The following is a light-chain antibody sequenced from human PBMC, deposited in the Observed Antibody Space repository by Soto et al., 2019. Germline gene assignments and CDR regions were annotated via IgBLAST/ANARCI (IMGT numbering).Light chain of an antibody. Sequence: TQSPAALSVSPGERATLSCRGSQSVSSSYLAWYQQKPGQAPRLLIYGASSRATGIPDRFSGSGSGTDFTLTISRLEPEDFAVYYCQQYGSSTETFGQGTKVDIK. J-gene: IGKJ1*01. CDR2: GAS. CDR3: QQYGSSTET. V-gene: IGKV3-20*01. CDR1: QSVSSSY.